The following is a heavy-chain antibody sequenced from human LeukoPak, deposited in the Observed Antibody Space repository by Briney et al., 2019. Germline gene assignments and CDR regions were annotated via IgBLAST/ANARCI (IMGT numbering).Heavy chain of an antibody. CDR3: AGGDRNFDY. V-gene: IGHV4-30-4*01. Sequence: TSETLSLTCTVSGGSISSGDYYWSWIRQPPGKGLEWIGYIYYSGSTYYNPSLKSRDTISVDTSKNQFSLKLSSVTAADTAVYYCAGGDRNFDYWGQGTLVTVSS. CDR2: IYYSGST. J-gene: IGHJ4*02. D-gene: IGHD4-17*01. CDR1: GGSISSGDYY.